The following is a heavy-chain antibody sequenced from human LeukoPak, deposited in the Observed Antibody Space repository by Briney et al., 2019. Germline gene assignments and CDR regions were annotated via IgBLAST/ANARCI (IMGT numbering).Heavy chain of an antibody. CDR3: AKHTIVGATTGYFDY. J-gene: IGHJ4*02. D-gene: IGHD1-26*01. Sequence: GGSLRLSCGASGLTFSSYAMSWVRQAPGKGLGWVSAISGSGGSTYYGDSVKGRFTISRDNSKKPLYLQMNSLRAEDTAVYYCAKHTIVGATTGYFDYWGQGTLVTVSS. CDR2: ISGSGGST. CDR1: GLTFSSYA. V-gene: IGHV3-23*01.